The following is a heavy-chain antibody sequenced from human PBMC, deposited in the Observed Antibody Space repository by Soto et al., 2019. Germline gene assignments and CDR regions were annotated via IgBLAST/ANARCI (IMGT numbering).Heavy chain of an antibody. V-gene: IGHV3-74*01. D-gene: IGHD7-27*01. CDR2: INFGGTSI. CDR1: GFTFSNYW. CDR3: ARETNWGPDY. Sequence: EVQLVESGGGLVQPGGSLRLSCAASGFTFSNYWMHWFHRGPGKGLVWVSRINFGGTSISYADSVKGRFTISRDNAKNPLFLQMNSLSADDTAVYYGARETNWGPDYWGQGTLVTVSS. J-gene: IGHJ4*02.